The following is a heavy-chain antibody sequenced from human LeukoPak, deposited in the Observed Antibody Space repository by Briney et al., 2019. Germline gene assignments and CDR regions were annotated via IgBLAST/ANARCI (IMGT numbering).Heavy chain of an antibody. CDR1: GFTFSSYE. CDR2: ISSSGSTI. Sequence: GGSLRLFCAASGFTFSSYEMNWVRQAPGKGLEWVSYISSSGSTIYYADSVKGRFTISRDNAKNSLYLQMNSLRAEDTAVYYCARVEWELSYYFDYWGQGTLVTVSS. CDR3: ARVEWELSYYFDY. J-gene: IGHJ4*02. V-gene: IGHV3-48*03. D-gene: IGHD1-26*01.